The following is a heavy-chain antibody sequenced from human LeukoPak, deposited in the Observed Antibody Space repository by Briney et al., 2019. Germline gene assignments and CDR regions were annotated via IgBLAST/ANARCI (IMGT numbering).Heavy chain of an antibody. CDR1: GGSISSGGYY. J-gene: IGHJ5*02. V-gene: IGHV4-31*03. D-gene: IGHD3-10*01. Sequence: MSSETLSLTCTVSGGSISSGGYYWSWLRQHPGKGLEWIGYIYYSGSTYYNPSLESRVTISVDTSKNQFSLKLSSVTAADTAVYYCARDYYGSGTGYPNNWFDPWGQGTLVTVSS. CDR3: ARDYYGSGTGYPNNWFDP. CDR2: IYYSGST.